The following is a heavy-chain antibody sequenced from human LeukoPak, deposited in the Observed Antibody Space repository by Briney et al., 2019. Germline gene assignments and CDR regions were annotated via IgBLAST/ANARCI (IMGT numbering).Heavy chain of an antibody. CDR3: TREVSSSSRCIDY. D-gene: IGHD6-13*01. V-gene: IGHV4-61*01. CDR1: GSSVSSANSF. CDR2: IYYTGST. J-gene: IGHJ4*02. Sequence: PSETLSLPCSVSGSSVSSANSFWSWIRQPPGKGLEWIGHIYYTGSTNYNPSLKSRVTISVDTSKNQFSLRLSSVTAADTAFYYCTREVSSSSRCIDYWGQATLVTVSS.